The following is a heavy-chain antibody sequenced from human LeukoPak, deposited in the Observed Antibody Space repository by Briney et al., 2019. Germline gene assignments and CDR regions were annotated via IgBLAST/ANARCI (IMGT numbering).Heavy chain of an antibody. CDR1: GYTFTSYD. J-gene: IGHJ4*02. Sequence: ASVKVSCKASGYTFTSYDINWVRQATGQGLEWMGWMNPNSGNTGYAQKFQGRVTMTRNTSISTAYMELSSLRSEDTAVYYCARGVGYPLFWEHDFDYWGQGTLVTVSS. D-gene: IGHD1-26*01. CDR2: MNPNSGNT. V-gene: IGHV1-8*01. CDR3: ARGVGYPLFWEHDFDY.